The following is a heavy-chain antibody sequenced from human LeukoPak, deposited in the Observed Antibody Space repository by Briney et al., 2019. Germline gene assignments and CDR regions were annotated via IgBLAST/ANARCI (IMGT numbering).Heavy chain of an antibody. D-gene: IGHD1-26*01. J-gene: IGHJ4*02. V-gene: IGHV3-30*02. CDR3: AKESQLSYGGTFYSDY. Sequence: GGSLRLSCAASGFTFSSYGMSWVRQAPGKGLEWLEFIRYDASNKYYADSVKGRFTISRDSSKNTLYLEMNSLRAEDTAVYYCAKESQLSYGGTFYSDYWGQGTLVTVSS. CDR2: IRYDASNK. CDR1: GFTFSSYG.